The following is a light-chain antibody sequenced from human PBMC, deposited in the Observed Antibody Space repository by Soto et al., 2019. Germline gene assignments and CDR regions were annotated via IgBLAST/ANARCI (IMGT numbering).Light chain of an antibody. CDR1: TSNIGAPYD. Sequence: QSVLTQPPSVSGAPGQRVSISCTGSTSNIGAPYDVHWYQHLPGAAPKLLIYGDNNRPSGVPDRFSGSKSGTSASLAITSPQAEDEVDYSCQSYNTRLHIYVWGTGTKVTAL. V-gene: IGLV1-40*01. J-gene: IGLJ1*01. CDR3: QSYNTRLHIYV. CDR2: GDN.